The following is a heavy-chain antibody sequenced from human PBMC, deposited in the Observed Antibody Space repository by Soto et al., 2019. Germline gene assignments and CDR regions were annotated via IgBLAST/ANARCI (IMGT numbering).Heavy chain of an antibody. CDR2: ISYDGSNK. D-gene: IGHD6-6*01. Sequence: QVQLVESGGGVVQPGRSLRLSCAASGFTFSSYAMHWVRQAPGKGLEWVAVISYDGSNKYYADSVKGRFTISRDNSKNTLYLQMNSLRAEDTAVYYGARKGGSSAGSYYYYYGMDVWGQGTTVTVSS. CDR3: ARKGGSSAGSYYYYYGMDV. J-gene: IGHJ6*02. CDR1: GFTFSSYA. V-gene: IGHV3-30-3*01.